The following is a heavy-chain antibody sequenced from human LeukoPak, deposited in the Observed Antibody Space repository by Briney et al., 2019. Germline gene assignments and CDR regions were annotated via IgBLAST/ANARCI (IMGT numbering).Heavy chain of an antibody. CDR3: ARGSATFDP. CDR2: IFYIGGT. D-gene: IGHD6-25*01. CDR1: GGSISGHS. V-gene: IGHV4-59*11. J-gene: IGHJ5*02. Sequence: SETLSLTCTVSGGSISGHSWSWIRQPPGKGLEWLGYIFYIGGTNYNPSLTSRVTISVDTSRNQLSLRLSSVTAADTAVYFCARGSATFDPWGQGTLVTVSS.